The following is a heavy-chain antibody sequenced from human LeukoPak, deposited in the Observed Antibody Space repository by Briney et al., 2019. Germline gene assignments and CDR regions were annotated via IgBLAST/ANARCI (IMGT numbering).Heavy chain of an antibody. CDR1: GFTLSSYW. V-gene: IGHV3-74*03. CDR2: INSDGSST. D-gene: IGHD2-2*01. CDR3: ARGHCSSTSCYYYYGMDV. J-gene: IGHJ6*02. Sequence: GGSLRLSCAASGFTLSSYWMHWVRQAPGEGLVWVSRINSDGSSTTYADSVKGRFTISRDNAQNTLYLQMNSLRDEDTAVYYCARGHCSSTSCYYYYGMDVWGQGTTVTVSS.